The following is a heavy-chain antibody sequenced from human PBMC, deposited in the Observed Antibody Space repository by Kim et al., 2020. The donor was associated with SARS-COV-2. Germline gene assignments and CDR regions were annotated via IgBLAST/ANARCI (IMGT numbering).Heavy chain of an antibody. CDR3: AKANGQFNNYCYYGMDV. CDR1: GFTFTSYS. V-gene: IGHV3-23*01. CDR2: ITASGFST. J-gene: IGHJ6*02. Sequence: GGSLRLSCAASGFTFTSYSMSWVRQAPGKGLEWVSGITASGFSTYYADPVKGRFTISRDNSKNTLYLQMNSLRAGDTALYYCAKANGQFNNYCYYGMDVWGQGTTVTVSS. D-gene: IGHD2-8*01.